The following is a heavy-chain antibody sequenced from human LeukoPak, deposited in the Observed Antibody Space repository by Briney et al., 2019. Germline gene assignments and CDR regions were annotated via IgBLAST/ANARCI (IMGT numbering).Heavy chain of an antibody. CDR1: GFTFSSYA. CDR2: ISSSGSFI. D-gene: IGHD6-19*01. J-gene: IGHJ4*02. CDR3: ARGGSAWSFDH. Sequence: GSLRLSCAASGFTFSSYAMNWFRQAPGKGLEWVSYISSSGSFIYYADSVKGRFTISRDNPKNSLSLQLNSLRVEDAAVYYCARGGSAWSFDHWGQGTLVTVSS. V-gene: IGHV3-21*01.